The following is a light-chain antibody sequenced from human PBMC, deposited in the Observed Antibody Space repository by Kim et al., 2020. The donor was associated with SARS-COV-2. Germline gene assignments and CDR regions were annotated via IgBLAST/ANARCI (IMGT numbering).Light chain of an antibody. CDR2: RNN. V-gene: IGLV1-47*01. Sequence: ELTQPPSASGTPGQRVTISCSRSSSNIGSNYVYWYQQLPGTAPKLLIYRNNQRPSGVPDRFSGSKSGTSASLAISGLRSDDEADYYCAAWDDSLSANYVFGTGTKVTVL. CDR3: AAWDDSLSANYV. J-gene: IGLJ1*01. CDR1: SSNIGSNY.